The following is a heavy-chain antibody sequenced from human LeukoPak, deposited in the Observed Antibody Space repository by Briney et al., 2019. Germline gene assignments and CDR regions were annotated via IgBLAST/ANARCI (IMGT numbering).Heavy chain of an antibody. J-gene: IGHJ5*02. Sequence: GGSLRLSCAASGFTFDDYAMHWVRQAPGKGLEWVSGISWNSGSIGYADSVQGRFTISRGNAKNSLYLQMNSLRTEDMALYYCAKVGYISGWHDGNWFDPWGQGTLVTVSS. CDR3: AKVGYISGWHDGNWFDP. V-gene: IGHV3-9*03. D-gene: IGHD6-19*01. CDR1: GFTFDDYA. CDR2: ISWNSGSI.